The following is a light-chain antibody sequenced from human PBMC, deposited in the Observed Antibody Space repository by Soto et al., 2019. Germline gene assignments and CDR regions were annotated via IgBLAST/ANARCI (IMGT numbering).Light chain of an antibody. CDR2: AAS. J-gene: IGKJ1*01. V-gene: IGKV3D-15*01. CDR1: QSVSSN. Sequence: EVVMTQSPATLSVSPGDGAALSCRASQSVSSNLAWYQQKPGQSPMLLISAASTGAAGVPARFNAAGSGTVFTLTISSLQSEDFAIYYCQQYNTWPRTFGQGTKVDI. CDR3: QQYNTWPRT.